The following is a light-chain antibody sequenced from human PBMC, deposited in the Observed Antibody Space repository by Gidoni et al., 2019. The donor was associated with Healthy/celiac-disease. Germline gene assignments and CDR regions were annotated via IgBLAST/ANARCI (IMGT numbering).Light chain of an antibody. CDR3: QQYCSSPRLT. V-gene: IGKV3-20*01. CDR2: GPS. CDR1: QSVSSSY. Sequence: EIVLTQSPGTLSLSPGERATLSCRASQSVSSSYLAWYHQKPGHAPRLLIYGPSSSATGIPDRFSGSGSGTDFTLTISRLEPEAFAVYYCQQYCSSPRLTFGGGTKVEIK. J-gene: IGKJ4*01.